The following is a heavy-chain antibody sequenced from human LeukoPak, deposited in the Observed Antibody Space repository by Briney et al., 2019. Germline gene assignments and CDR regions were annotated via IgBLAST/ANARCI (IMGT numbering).Heavy chain of an antibody. J-gene: IGHJ4*02. CDR2: ISGSGGST. Sequence: SGGSLRLSCAASGFTFSSYAMSWVRQAPGKGLEWVSAISGSGGSTYYADSVKGRFTISRDNSKNTLYLQMNSLRAEDTAVYYCAKDGSGPYGSGSYSDYWGQGTLVTVSS. D-gene: IGHD3-10*01. CDR1: GFTFSSYA. CDR3: AKDGSGPYGSGSYSDY. V-gene: IGHV3-23*01.